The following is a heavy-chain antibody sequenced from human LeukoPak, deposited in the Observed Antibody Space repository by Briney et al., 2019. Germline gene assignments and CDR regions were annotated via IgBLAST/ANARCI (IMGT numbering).Heavy chain of an antibody. J-gene: IGHJ4*02. CDR3: ARVGRRTAAGTPFDY. CDR2: IKQDGSEK. Sequence: GGSLRLSCAASGFTFSSYWMSWVRQAPGKGLEWVANIKQDGSEKYYVDSVKGRFTISRDNAKNSLYLQMNSLRADDAAVYYCARVGRRTAAGTPFDYWGQGTLVTVSS. CDR1: GFTFSSYW. V-gene: IGHV3-7*03. D-gene: IGHD6-13*01.